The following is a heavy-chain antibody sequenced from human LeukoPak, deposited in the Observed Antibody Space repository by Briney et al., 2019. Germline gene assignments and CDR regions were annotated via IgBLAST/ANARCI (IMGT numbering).Heavy chain of an antibody. CDR3: ARSTGWFGQGYFDY. J-gene: IGHJ4*02. D-gene: IGHD3-10*01. Sequence: GGSLRLSCAASGFTFSSYWMHWVRQAPGKGLVWVSRINSDGSSTSYADSVKGQFTISRDNAKNTLYLQMNSLRAEDTAVYYCARSTGWFGQGYFDYWGQGTLVTVSS. CDR2: INSDGSST. CDR1: GFTFSSYW. V-gene: IGHV3-74*01.